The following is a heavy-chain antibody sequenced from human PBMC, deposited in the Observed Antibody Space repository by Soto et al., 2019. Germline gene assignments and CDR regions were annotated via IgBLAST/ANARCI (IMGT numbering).Heavy chain of an antibody. CDR1: GGTFSNYA. J-gene: IGHJ5*02. CDR2: IIPMFGTA. CDR3: ARVGSSAGHNWFDP. V-gene: IGHV1-69*12. D-gene: IGHD6-19*01. Sequence: QVQLVQSGAQVKKPGSSVKVSCKASGGTFSNYALSWVRQAPGQGLEWMGGIIPMFGTANYAQNLQGRVTITADESTSTAYMELRSLKSADTAVYYCARVGSSAGHNWFDPWGQGTLVIVSS.